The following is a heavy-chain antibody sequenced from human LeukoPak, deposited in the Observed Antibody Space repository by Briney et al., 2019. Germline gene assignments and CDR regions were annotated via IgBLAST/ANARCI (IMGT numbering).Heavy chain of an antibody. CDR3: AISRCQGLEY. V-gene: IGHV4-59*01. Sequence: PSETLSLTCTVSGGSISGYYWRWIRQPPGKGLEWIGYISYRGSTNYNPSLKSRVTISVDTSKHQFSLKLSSVTAADTALYYCAISRCQGLEYSGQGTLVTVSS. D-gene: IGHD4-17*01. CDR2: ISYRGST. J-gene: IGHJ4*02. CDR1: GGSISGYY.